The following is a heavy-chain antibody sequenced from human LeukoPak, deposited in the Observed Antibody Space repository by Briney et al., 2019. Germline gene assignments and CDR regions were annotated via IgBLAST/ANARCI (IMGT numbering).Heavy chain of an antibody. V-gene: IGHV4-39*01. CDR2: IYSSGST. J-gene: IGHJ4*01. Sequence: PSETLSLTCNVSGVSISSSSYYWGWIRQPPGKGLEWIGSIYSSGSTYYNSSLKSRVTISIDTSRNQVSLKMSSVTAADTAVYYCAKSGGYGLIDYWGQGTLVTVSS. CDR3: AKSGGYGLIDY. D-gene: IGHD6-25*01. CDR1: GVSISSSSYY.